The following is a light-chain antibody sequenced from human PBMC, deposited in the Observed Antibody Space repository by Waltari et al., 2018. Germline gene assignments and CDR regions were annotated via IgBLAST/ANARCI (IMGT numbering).Light chain of an antibody. CDR3: GTWDTSLSKV. J-gene: IGLJ2*01. Sequence: QSVLTQPPSVSAAPGQKVTISCSGTSSNIGNNYVSWYQQFPGTAPKLLIYDNNKRPSGIPDRFSGSKSGMSATLVITGLQTGDEADYYCGTWDTSLSKVFGGGTKLTVL. V-gene: IGLV1-51*01. CDR1: SSNIGNNY. CDR2: DNN.